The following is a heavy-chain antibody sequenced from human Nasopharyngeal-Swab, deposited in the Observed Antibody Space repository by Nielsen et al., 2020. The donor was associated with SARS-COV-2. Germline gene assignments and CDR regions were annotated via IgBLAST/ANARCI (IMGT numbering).Heavy chain of an antibody. V-gene: IGHV1-3*01. Sequence: ASVKVSCKASGYTFSNHSMHWVRQAPGQRLEWMGWINPVNENTNYSQKFQGRVTITRDTSANIGYMELNSLRSEDTALYYCARALDTWGIFDYWGQGTLVTVSS. D-gene: IGHD3/OR15-3a*01. J-gene: IGHJ4*02. CDR3: ARALDTWGIFDY. CDR1: GYTFSNHS. CDR2: INPVNENT.